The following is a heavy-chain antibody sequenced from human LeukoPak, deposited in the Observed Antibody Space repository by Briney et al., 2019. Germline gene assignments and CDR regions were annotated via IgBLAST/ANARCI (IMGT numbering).Heavy chain of an antibody. J-gene: IGHJ4*02. CDR2: IYYSGST. CDR1: GGSISSSSYY. Sequence: PSETLSLTCTVSGGSISSSSYYWGWIRQPPGKGLEWIGSIYYSGSTYYNPSLKSRVTISVDTSKNQFSLKLSSVTAADTAVYYCARAARYCSGGSCYFDYWGQGTLVTVSS. CDR3: ARAARYCSGGSCYFDY. D-gene: IGHD2-15*01. V-gene: IGHV4-39*07.